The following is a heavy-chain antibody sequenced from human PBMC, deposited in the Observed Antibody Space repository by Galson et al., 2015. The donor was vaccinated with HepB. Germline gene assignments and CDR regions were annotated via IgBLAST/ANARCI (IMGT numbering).Heavy chain of an antibody. J-gene: IGHJ4*02. CDR2: ISVYNGKT. Sequence: VKVSCKASDYTFTRFGISWVRQAPGQGLEWMGWISVYNGKTDYAQKFQGRVTMTADTSTSLTITAYMELRSLISDDTAVYYCAKGGMATIGGPTFDSWGQGTLVTVSS. CDR1: DYTFTRFG. CDR3: AKGGMATIGGPTFDS. V-gene: IGHV1-18*01. D-gene: IGHD5-24*01.